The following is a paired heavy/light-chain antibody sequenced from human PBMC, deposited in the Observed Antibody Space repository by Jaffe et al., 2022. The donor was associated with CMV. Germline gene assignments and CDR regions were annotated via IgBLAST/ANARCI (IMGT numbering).Heavy chain of an antibody. D-gene: IGHD4-17*01. Sequence: EVQLVESGGGLVKPGGSLRLSCAASGFTFSNAWMSWVRQAPGKGLEWVGRIKSKTDGGTTDYAAPVKGRFTISRDDSKNTLYLQMNSLKTEDTAVYYCTTSTPTTVTLFFGRPHIGMDVWGQGTTVTVSS. CDR2: IKSKTDGGTT. CDR3: TTSTPTTVTLFFGRPHIGMDV. J-gene: IGHJ6*02. CDR1: GFTFSNAW. V-gene: IGHV3-15*01.
Light chain of an antibody. Sequence: QAVVTQEPSLTVSPGGTVTLTCGSSTGAVTSGHYPYWFQQKPGQAPRTLIYDTSNKHSWTPARFSGSLLGGKAALTLSGAQPEDEAEYYCLLSYSGAPVFGGGTKLTVL. CDR3: LLSYSGAPV. CDR2: DTS. V-gene: IGLV7-46*01. J-gene: IGLJ3*02. CDR1: TGAVTSGHY.